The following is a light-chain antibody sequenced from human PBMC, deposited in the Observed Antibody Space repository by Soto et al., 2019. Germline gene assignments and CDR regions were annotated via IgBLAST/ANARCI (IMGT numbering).Light chain of an antibody. V-gene: IGKV3-15*01. Sequence: EIVMTQSPATLSVSPGERATLSCRASQSVSTKLAWYRHKPGQAPRLLIYGVSTRATGIPARFSGSGSGTEFTLTINSLQSEDFAVYYCQQYKNWPHFTFGPGTTVDIK. CDR1: QSVSTK. CDR2: GVS. CDR3: QQYKNWPHFT. J-gene: IGKJ3*01.